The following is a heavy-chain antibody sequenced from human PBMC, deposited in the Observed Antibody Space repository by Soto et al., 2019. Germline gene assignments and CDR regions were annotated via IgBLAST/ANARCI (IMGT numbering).Heavy chain of an antibody. D-gene: IGHD3-9*01. Sequence: QVQLQESGPGLVKPSGTLSLTCVVSSGSITTTRWWSWVRQPPGKGLEWIGQIDLGGSPSYNPSLKSRVTLPGDKSKNQFSLNLNSGTAADPALYFFAGHKASGFGFGYWGQGGLVTVSS. CDR3: AGHKASGFGFGY. CDR2: IDLGGSP. V-gene: IGHV4-4*02. CDR1: SGSITTTRW. J-gene: IGHJ4*02.